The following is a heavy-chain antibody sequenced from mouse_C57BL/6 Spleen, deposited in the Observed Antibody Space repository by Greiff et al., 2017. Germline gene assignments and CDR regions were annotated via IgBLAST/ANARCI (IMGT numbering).Heavy chain of an antibody. CDR1: GFTFSDYG. V-gene: IGHV5-17*01. D-gene: IGHD4-1*01. CDR3: ARRGLTGTEYFDY. CDR2: ISSGSSTI. Sequence: EVQLVESGGGLVKPGGSLKLSCAASGFTFSDYGMHWVRQAPEKGLEWVAYISSGSSTIYYADTVKGRFTISRDNAKNTLFLQMTSLRSEDTAMDYWARRGLTGTEYFDYWGQGTTLTVSS. J-gene: IGHJ2*01.